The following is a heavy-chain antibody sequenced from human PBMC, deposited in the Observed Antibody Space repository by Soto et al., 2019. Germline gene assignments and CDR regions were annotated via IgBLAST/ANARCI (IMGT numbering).Heavy chain of an antibody. CDR2: INGDGSST. V-gene: IGHV3-74*01. D-gene: IGHD4-17*01. CDR1: EFAFSNYW. CDR3: ARFRVDGDSVP. J-gene: IGHJ5*02. Sequence: ELQLVQSGGGLVQPGGSLRLFCAASEFAFSNYWMHWVRQAPGKGLVWVSRINGDGSSTSYADSVRGRFTISRDNAENALYLQMNSLRPEDTALYYCARFRVDGDSVPWGQGTLVTVSS.